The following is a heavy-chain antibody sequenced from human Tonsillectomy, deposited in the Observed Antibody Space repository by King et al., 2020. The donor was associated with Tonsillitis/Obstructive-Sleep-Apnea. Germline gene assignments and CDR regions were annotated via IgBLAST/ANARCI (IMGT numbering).Heavy chain of an antibody. Sequence: VQLVESGGGLVQPGGSLRLSCAASGFTFSGNAMSWVRQAPGKGLEWVSAISGGGSTYYADSVKGRFTISRDNSKNTLYLQMSSLRAEDTAVYYCAKGAHDFDYWGQGTLVTVSS. J-gene: IGHJ4*02. CDR2: ISGGGST. CDR1: GFTFSGNA. CDR3: AKGAHDFDY. V-gene: IGHV3-23*04.